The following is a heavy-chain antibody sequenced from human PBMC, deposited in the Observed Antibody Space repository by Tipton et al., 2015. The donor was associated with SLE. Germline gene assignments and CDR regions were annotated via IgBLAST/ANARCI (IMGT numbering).Heavy chain of an antibody. CDR2: ISSSSSTI. Sequence: SLRLSCAASGFTFSSYSMNWVRQAPGKGLEWVSYISSSSSTIYYADSVKGRFTISRDNAKNSLYLQMNSLRAEDTAVYYCAKDRQQLGPDAFDIWGQGTMVTVSS. CDR3: AKDRQQLGPDAFDI. J-gene: IGHJ3*02. CDR1: GFTFSSYS. D-gene: IGHD6-13*01. V-gene: IGHV3-48*01.